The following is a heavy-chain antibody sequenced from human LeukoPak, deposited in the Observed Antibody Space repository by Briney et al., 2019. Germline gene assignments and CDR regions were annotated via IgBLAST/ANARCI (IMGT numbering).Heavy chain of an antibody. Sequence: GGSLRLSCAASGFTFSSYSMNWVRQAPGKGLELVSSISSSSSYIYCADSVKGRFTISRDNAKNSLYLQMNSLRAEDTAVYYCANLLTLYYYMDVWGKGTTVTVSS. CDR3: ANLLTLYYYMDV. D-gene: IGHD2-15*01. V-gene: IGHV3-21*01. CDR1: GFTFSSYS. J-gene: IGHJ6*03. CDR2: ISSSSSYI.